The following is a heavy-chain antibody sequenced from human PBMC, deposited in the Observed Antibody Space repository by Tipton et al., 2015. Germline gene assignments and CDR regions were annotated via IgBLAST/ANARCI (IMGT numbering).Heavy chain of an antibody. CDR1: GGSVTSGSYY. J-gene: IGHJ5*02. V-gene: IGHV4-61*01. Sequence: TLSLTCTVSGGSVTSGSYYWNWIRQPPGQGLEWIGYIYYSGSTNYSPSLKSRVTISVDTSKNQFSLKLNSVTAADTAVYYCARQIPGIAVAGWFDPWGQGTLVTVSS. D-gene: IGHD6-19*01. CDR3: ARQIPGIAVAGWFDP. CDR2: IYYSGST.